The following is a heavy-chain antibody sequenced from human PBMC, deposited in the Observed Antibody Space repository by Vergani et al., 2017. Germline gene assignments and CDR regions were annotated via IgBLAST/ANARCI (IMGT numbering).Heavy chain of an antibody. V-gene: IGHV3-30*18. Sequence: QVQLVESGGGVVQPGRSLRLSCAASGFTFSSYGMHWVRQAPGKGLEWVAVISYDGSNKYYADSVKGRFTISRDNSKDTLYLQMNSLRAEDTAVYYCAKDGAARLHYYYYMDVWGKGP. J-gene: IGHJ6*03. CDR3: AKDGAARLHYYYYMDV. D-gene: IGHD6-6*01. CDR1: GFTFSSYG. CDR2: ISYDGSNK.